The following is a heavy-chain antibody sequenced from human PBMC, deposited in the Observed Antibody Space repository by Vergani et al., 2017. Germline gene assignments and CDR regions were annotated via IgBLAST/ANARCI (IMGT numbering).Heavy chain of an antibody. CDR1: GGTFSSYT. Sequence: QVQLVQSGAEVKKTGSSVKVSCKASGGTFSSYTISWVRPAPGQGLEWMGRIIPILGIANYAQKFQGRVTINADKSTSTAYMVLSSLRAEDTSVYYCARDGDSSSWTGGNYYGMDVWGQGTTVTVSS. CDR3: ARDGDSSSWTGGNYYGMDV. CDR2: IIPILGIA. D-gene: IGHD6-13*01. V-gene: IGHV1-69*08. J-gene: IGHJ6*02.